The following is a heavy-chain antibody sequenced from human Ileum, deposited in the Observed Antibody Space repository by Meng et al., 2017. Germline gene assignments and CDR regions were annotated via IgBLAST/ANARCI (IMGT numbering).Heavy chain of an antibody. CDR3: ARVDFRGDSRDSSGLGL. CDR2: IKHGGGT. Sequence: SETLSLTCAVYGGSFSGFYWSWIRQSPGKGLEWLGEIKHGGGTNYNPSLSSRVTISIDTSKNQFSLNLNSVTAADTALYYCARVDFRGDSRDSSGLGLWGQGTLVTVSS. CDR1: GGSFSGFY. D-gene: IGHD3-22*01. J-gene: IGHJ4*02. V-gene: IGHV4-34*01.